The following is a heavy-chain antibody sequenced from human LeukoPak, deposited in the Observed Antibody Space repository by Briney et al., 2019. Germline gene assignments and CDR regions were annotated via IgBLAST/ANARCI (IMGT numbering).Heavy chain of an antibody. CDR2: IYYSGST. V-gene: IGHV4-59*01. CDR3: ACLTTADAFDI. D-gene: IGHD3-22*01. J-gene: IGHJ3*02. CDR1: GGSISSYY. Sequence: PSETLSLTCTVSGGSISSYYWSWIRQPPGKGLEWIGYIYYSGSTNYNPSFKSRVTISVDTSKNQFSLKLSSVTAADTAVYYCACLTTADAFDIWGQGTMVTVSS.